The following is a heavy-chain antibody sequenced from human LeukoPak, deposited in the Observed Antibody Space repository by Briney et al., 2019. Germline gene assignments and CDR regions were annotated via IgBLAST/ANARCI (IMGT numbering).Heavy chain of an antibody. V-gene: IGHV3-49*03. J-gene: IGHJ4*02. CDR1: GFTFGDYA. CDR2: IRAKAYGGTT. D-gene: IGHD5-18*01. CDR3: TGHTIRYGYGY. Sequence: GGSLRLSCTTSGFTFGDYAMSWFRQAPGKGLEWITFIRAKAYGGTTEYAASVKGRFTISRNDSKSIAYLQMNSLRTEDTAVYYCTGHTIRYGYGYWGKGTLVTVSS.